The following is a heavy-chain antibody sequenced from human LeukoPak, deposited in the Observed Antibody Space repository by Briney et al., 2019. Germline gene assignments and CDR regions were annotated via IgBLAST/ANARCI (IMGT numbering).Heavy chain of an antibody. V-gene: IGHV1-8*01. CDR2: MNPNSGNT. J-gene: IGHJ4*02. D-gene: IGHD3-16*01. CDR1: VYTFTSYD. CDR3: ARGRWGGRYFDY. Sequence: AAVQVSCKSSVYTFTSYDINWVRQATGQGLEWMGWMNPNSGNTGYAQKFQGRVTMTRNTSISTAYMELSSLRSEDTAVYYCARGRWGGRYFDYWGQGTLVTVSS.